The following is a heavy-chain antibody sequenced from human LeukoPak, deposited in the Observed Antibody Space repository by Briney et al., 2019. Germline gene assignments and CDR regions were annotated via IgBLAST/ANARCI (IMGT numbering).Heavy chain of an antibody. Sequence: ASVKVSCKASGYTFTSYDINWVRQAPGQGLEWLGWMNPNSGNTGYAQKFQGRVTITRNTSISTAYMELSSLRSEDTAVYYCARDDSRSPADYWGQGTLVTVSS. CDR3: ARDDSRSPADY. J-gene: IGHJ4*02. D-gene: IGHD3-22*01. CDR2: MNPNSGNT. CDR1: GYTFTSYD. V-gene: IGHV1-8*03.